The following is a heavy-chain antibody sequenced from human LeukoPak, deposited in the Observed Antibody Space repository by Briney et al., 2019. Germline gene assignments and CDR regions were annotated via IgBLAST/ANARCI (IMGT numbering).Heavy chain of an antibody. CDR1: GFTFDDYT. V-gene: IGHV3-43*01. Sequence: PGGSLRLSCAASGFTFDDYTMHWVRQAPGKGLEWVSLISWDGGSTYYADSVKGRFTISRDNSKNSLYLQMNSLRTEDTALYYCAKEGRDIGYCSSTSCYYFDYWGQGTLVTVSS. CDR3: AKEGRDIGYCSSTSCYYFDY. J-gene: IGHJ4*02. D-gene: IGHD2-2*01. CDR2: ISWDGGST.